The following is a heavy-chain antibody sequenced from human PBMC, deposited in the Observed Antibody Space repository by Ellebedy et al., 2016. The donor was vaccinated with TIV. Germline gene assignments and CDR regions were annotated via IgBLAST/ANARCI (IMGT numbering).Heavy chain of an antibody. CDR1: GFSLSTSGVG. CDR3: AHRRDTAMADGEFDY. D-gene: IGHD5-18*01. Sequence: SGPTLVKPPQTLTLTCTFSGFSLSTSGVGVGWIRQPPGKALEWLALIYWNDDKRYSPSLKSRLTITKDTSKNQVVLTMTNMDPVDTATYYCAHRRDTAMADGEFDYWGQGTLVTVSS. CDR2: IYWNDDK. V-gene: IGHV2-5*01. J-gene: IGHJ4*02.